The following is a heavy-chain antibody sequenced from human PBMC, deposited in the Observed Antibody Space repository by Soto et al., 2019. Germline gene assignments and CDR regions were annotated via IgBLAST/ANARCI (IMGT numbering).Heavy chain of an antibody. D-gene: IGHD6-6*01. Sequence: SVKVSCKASGGTFSSYAISWVRQAPGQGLEWMGGIIPIFGTANYVQKFQGRVTITADESTSTAYMELSSLRSEDTAVYYCARDGGEQLVNFDYWGQGTLVTVSS. CDR2: IIPIFGTA. CDR1: GGTFSSYA. CDR3: ARDGGEQLVNFDY. V-gene: IGHV1-69*13. J-gene: IGHJ4*02.